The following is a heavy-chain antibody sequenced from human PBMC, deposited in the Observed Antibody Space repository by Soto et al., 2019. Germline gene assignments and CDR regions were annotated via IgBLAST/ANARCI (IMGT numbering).Heavy chain of an antibody. CDR2: ISGSGGST. Sequence: GGSLRLSCAASGFTFSSYAMSWVRQAPGKGLEWVSAISGSGGSTYYADSVKGRFTISRDNSKNTLYLQMNSLRAEDTAVYYCAKGEIQLWLRLKVLFDYWGQGTLVTVSS. J-gene: IGHJ4*02. CDR3: AKGEIQLWLRLKVLFDY. D-gene: IGHD5-18*01. CDR1: GFTFSSYA. V-gene: IGHV3-23*01.